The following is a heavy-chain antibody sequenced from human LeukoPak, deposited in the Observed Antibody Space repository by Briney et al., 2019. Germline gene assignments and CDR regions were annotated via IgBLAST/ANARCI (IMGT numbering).Heavy chain of an antibody. D-gene: IGHD4-17*01. CDR1: GGSISSGGYY. CDR3: ARGRYGDYGLDY. CDR2: IYYSGST. V-gene: IGHV4-31*03. Sequence: PSETLSLTCTVSGGSISSGGYYWSWIRQHPGKGLEWIGYIYYSGSTYYNPSLKSRVTIPVDTSKNQFSLKLGSVTAADTAVYYCARGRYGDYGLDYWGQGTLVTVSS. J-gene: IGHJ4*02.